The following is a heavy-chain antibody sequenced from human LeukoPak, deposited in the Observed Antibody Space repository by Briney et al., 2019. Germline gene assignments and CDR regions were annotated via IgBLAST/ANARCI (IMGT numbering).Heavy chain of an antibody. V-gene: IGHV4-30-4*08. J-gene: IGHJ4*02. D-gene: IGHD3-3*01. CDR3: ARAPYDFWSGYYFYYFDY. CDR1: GYSISSGYY. Sequence: PSGTLSLTCTVSGYSISSGYYWSWIRQPPGKGLEWIGYIYYSGSTYYNPSLKSRVTISVDTSKNQFSLKLSSVTAADTAVYYCARAPYDFWSGYYFYYFDYWGQGTLVTVSS. CDR2: IYYSGST.